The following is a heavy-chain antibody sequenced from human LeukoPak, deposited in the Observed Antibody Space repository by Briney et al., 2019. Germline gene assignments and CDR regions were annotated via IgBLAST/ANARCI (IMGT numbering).Heavy chain of an antibody. J-gene: IGHJ4*02. CDR2: IKHDGSEK. V-gene: IGHV3-7*01. D-gene: IGHD4/OR15-4a*01. Sequence: PGGSLRLSCAASGFTFSSYAMSWVRQAPGKGLEWVANIKHDGSEKYYVDSVKGRFSISRDNAKNSLYLQMNSLRAEDTAVYYCARDDNGGYDYWGQGTLVTVSS. CDR1: GFTFSSYA. CDR3: ARDDNGGYDY.